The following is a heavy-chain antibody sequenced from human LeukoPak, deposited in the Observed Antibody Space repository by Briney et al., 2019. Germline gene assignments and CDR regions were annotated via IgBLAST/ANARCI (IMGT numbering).Heavy chain of an antibody. D-gene: IGHD2-15*01. CDR1: GYSFTDYS. CDR2: INPNTGGT. V-gene: IGHV1-2*02. J-gene: IGHJ5*01. CDR3: ARIAIPGRHYFDP. Sequence: ASETVSCKASGYSFTDYSMHWVRQAPGQGLEWMGWINPNTGGTDYAQEFRGRVTMTRDTSISTGYMELSRLRSDDTAVYYCARIAIPGRHYFDPWGQGTLVTVLS.